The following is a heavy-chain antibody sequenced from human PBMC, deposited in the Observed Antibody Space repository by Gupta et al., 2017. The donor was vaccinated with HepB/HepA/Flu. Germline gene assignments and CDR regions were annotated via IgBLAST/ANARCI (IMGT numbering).Heavy chain of an antibody. J-gene: IGHJ5*02. CDR2: ISPSDASA. V-gene: IGHV1-46*01. CDR1: GYIFTSYY. CDR3: ARGGEEYYDSSGYYYAGLNWFDP. Sequence: QVQLMQSGAEVKKPGASVKVSCKASGYIFTSYYLHWVRQAPGQGLEWMGIISPSDASARYAQRFQGRVTMTRDTSTSTVYMELSSLRSADTAVYYCARGGEEYYDSSGYYYAGLNWFDPWGQGTLVTVSS. D-gene: IGHD3-22*01.